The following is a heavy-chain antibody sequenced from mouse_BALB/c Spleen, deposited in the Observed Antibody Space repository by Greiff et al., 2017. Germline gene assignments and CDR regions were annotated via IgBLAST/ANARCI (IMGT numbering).Heavy chain of an antibody. CDR2: ISSGSSTI. J-gene: IGHJ1*01. D-gene: IGHD2-1*01. CDR3: ARDYGNYGYFDV. Sequence: EVKLVESGGGLVQPGGSRKLSCAASGFTFSSFGMHWVRQAPEKGLEWVAYISSGSSTIYYADTVKGRFTISGDNPKNTLFLQMTSLRSEDTAMYYCARDYGNYGYFDVWGAGTTVTVSS. V-gene: IGHV5-17*02. CDR1: GFTFSSFG.